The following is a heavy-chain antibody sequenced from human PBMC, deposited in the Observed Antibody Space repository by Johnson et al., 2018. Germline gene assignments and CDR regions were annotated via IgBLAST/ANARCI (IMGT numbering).Heavy chain of an antibody. Sequence: QVQLVESGGGLVKPGGSLRLSCAASGFTFSDYYMSWIRQAPGKGLEWVSYISSSGGITYYADSVKGRFTVSRDNAQNSLHLQMNSLTAEDTAVYYCTRDTIFGVVDWGQGTLVTVAS. J-gene: IGHJ4*02. D-gene: IGHD3-3*01. V-gene: IGHV3-11*01. CDR3: TRDTIFGVVD. CDR1: GFTFSDYY. CDR2: ISSSGGIT.